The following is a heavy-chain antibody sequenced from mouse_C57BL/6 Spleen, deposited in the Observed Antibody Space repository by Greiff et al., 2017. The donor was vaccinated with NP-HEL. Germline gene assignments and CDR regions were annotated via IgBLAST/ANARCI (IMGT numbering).Heavy chain of an antibody. Sequence: QVQLQQPGAELVKPGASVKMSCKASGYTFTSYWITWVKQRPGQGLEWIGDIYPGSGSTNYNEKFKSKATLTVDTSSSTAYMQLSSLTSEDSAVYYCARFYGSSYVSDYWGQGTTLTVSS. CDR3: ARFYGSSYVSDY. D-gene: IGHD1-1*01. CDR1: GYTFTSYW. CDR2: IYPGSGST. J-gene: IGHJ2*01. V-gene: IGHV1-55*01.